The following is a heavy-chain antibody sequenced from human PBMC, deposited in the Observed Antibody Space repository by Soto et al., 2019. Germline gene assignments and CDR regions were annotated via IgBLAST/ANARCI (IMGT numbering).Heavy chain of an antibody. CDR3: AKVLREGVLMAYFDY. J-gene: IGHJ4*02. Sequence: EVQLVESGGGLVQPGRSLRLSCAASGFTFDDYAMHWVRQAPGKGLEWVSGISWNCGSLGSADSVKGRFTSSRDNAKNALYRQMNSLRAEDTALYYCAKVLREGVLMAYFDYWGQGTLVTVSS. D-gene: IGHD2-8*01. CDR1: GFTFDDYA. CDR2: ISWNCGSL. V-gene: IGHV3-9*01.